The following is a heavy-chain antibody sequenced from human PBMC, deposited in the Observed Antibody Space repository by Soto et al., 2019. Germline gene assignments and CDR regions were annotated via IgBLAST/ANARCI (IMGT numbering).Heavy chain of an antibody. CDR1: GYIFNNYG. CDR2: IYPKEGRI. D-gene: IGHD4-4*01. J-gene: IGHJ4*02. V-gene: IGHV1-18*01. CDR3: ARDIDYNIDY. Sequence: QVQLVQSESEAQKPGASVKVSCKASGYIFNNYGISWVRQAPGQGLEWMGWIYPKEGRINFGQKFQXKVPLXXDTSTSTAYIELRSLRFDDSAIYFCARDIDYNIDYWGQGTLLTVSS.